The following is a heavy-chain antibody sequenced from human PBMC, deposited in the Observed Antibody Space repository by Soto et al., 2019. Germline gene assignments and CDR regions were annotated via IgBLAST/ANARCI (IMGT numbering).Heavy chain of an antibody. CDR1: GFTFNTYA. Sequence: GGSLRLSCAASGFTFNTYAMSWVRQAPGQGLEWVSAISGSGFSTYYADSVKGRFSISSDSSKNTLFLQMNSLRADDTAVYFCATFAFGRPFDTWGQGTMVTVSS. D-gene: IGHD3-3*01. CDR2: ISGSGFST. V-gene: IGHV3-23*01. CDR3: ATFAFGRPFDT. J-gene: IGHJ3*02.